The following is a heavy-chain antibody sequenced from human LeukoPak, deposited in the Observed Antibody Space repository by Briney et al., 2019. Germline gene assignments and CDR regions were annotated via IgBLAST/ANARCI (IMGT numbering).Heavy chain of an antibody. Sequence: GGSLRLSCAAPGFIFSSYWMHWVRHAPGKGRAWVSRINTDGSSTSYANSEKGRFTISRDNSKNTLYLQINSLRAEDTAVYYCAAHSGSYANYYYYYMDVWGKGTTVTVSS. J-gene: IGHJ6*03. V-gene: IGHV3-74*01. CDR2: INTDGSST. CDR3: AAHSGSYANYYYYYMDV. CDR1: GFIFSSYW. D-gene: IGHD1-26*01.